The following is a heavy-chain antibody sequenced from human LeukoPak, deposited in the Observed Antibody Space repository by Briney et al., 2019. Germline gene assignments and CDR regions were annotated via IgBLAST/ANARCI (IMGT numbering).Heavy chain of an antibody. Sequence: GGSLRLSCAASEFTFSSYWMNWVRQAPGKGLEWVANIKQDGSEKYYVDSVKGRFTISRDNAKNSLYLQMNSLRAEDTAVYYCARGGYWGQGTLVTVSS. CDR2: IKQDGSEK. J-gene: IGHJ4*02. CDR1: EFTFSSYW. CDR3: ARGGY. V-gene: IGHV3-7*01.